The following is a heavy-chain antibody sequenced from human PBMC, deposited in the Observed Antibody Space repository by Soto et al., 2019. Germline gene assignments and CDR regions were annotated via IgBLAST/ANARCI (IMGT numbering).Heavy chain of an antibody. V-gene: IGHV1-18*04. Sequence: QVPLVQSGVEVKKPGASVKVSCKASGYTFVDYGFSWVRQAPGQGLEWMGWISPYNGNTHYVETFQGRVTMTTDTSTSTAFIELRTLTSDDTAVYYCARVPTPTHGDSNKNNFLDPWGQGTLVTVSS. CDR1: GYTFVDYG. J-gene: IGHJ5*02. CDR2: ISPYNGNT. D-gene: IGHD3-10*01. CDR3: ARVPTPTHGDSNKNNFLDP.